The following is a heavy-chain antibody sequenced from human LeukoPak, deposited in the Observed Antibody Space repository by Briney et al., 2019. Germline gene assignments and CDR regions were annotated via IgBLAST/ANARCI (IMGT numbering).Heavy chain of an antibody. CDR2: ISSSSTI. J-gene: IGHJ4*02. D-gene: IGHD3-3*01. CDR1: GFTFSSYS. V-gene: IGHV3-48*01. CDR3: AGTYYDFWSGYYMRWLFDY. Sequence: PGGSLRLSCAASGFTFSSYSMNWVRQAPGKGLEWVSYISSSSTIYYADSVKGRFTISRDNAKNSLYLQMNSLRAEDTAVYYCAGTYYDFWSGYYMRWLFDYWGQGTLVTVSS.